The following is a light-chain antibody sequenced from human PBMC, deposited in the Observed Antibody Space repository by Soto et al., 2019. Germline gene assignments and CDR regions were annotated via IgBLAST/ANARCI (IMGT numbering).Light chain of an antibody. CDR1: STDVGGYKY. Sequence: QSALTQPASVSGSPGQSITISCTGTSTDVGGYKYVSWYQQHPGKAPKLMIFEVNGRPSGVSDRFSGSKSGNTASLTISGLQPEDEADYYCSSFSSSSTPYVFGTGTKLNVL. V-gene: IGLV2-14*01. CDR2: EVN. J-gene: IGLJ1*01. CDR3: SSFSSSSTPYV.